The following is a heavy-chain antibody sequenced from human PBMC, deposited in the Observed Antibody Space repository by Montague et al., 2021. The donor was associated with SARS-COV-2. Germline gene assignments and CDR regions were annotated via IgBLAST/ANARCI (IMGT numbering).Heavy chain of an antibody. J-gene: IGHJ4*02. CDR3: ARHLAYCAGDCYPDYFDY. Sequence: SETLSLTCTVSGGSLSSGLFYWGWIRQPPGKGLEWIGSIHNGGTTTNNPSLKSRVTLSADSSKNQFSLRLDSMTAADTAVYYRARHLAYCAGDCYPDYFDYWGLGTLVTVSS. CDR1: GGSLSSGLFY. V-gene: IGHV4-39*01. D-gene: IGHD2-21*01. CDR2: IHNGGTT.